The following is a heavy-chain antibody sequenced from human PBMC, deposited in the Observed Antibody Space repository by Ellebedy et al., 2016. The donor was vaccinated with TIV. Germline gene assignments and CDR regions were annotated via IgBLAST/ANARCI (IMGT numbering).Heavy chain of an antibody. J-gene: IGHJ3*02. Sequence: GESLKISCAASGFTVNTNYMTWVRQAHGQGLEWVSVTYRGSSTYYANSVKGRFTISRDNYKNTLYLQMNLLRAEDPAVYYCERGGRTDHYDSEDAFDIWGQGTMVTVSS. D-gene: IGHD3-22*01. V-gene: IGHV3-53*01. CDR1: GFTVNTNY. CDR3: ERGGRTDHYDSEDAFDI. CDR2: TYRGSST.